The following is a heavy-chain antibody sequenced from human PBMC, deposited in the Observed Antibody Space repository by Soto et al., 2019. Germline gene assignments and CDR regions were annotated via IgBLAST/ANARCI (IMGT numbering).Heavy chain of an antibody. Sequence: EVQLVESGGGLVQPGASLRLSCAASGFTFSSYWMHWVRQAPGKGLVWVSRINSDGSSTSYAGSVKGRFTISRDNAKNTLYLQMNSLRAEDTAVYYCVRTSLVVAAATREDYWGQGTLVNVSS. V-gene: IGHV3-74*01. CDR3: VRTSLVVAAATREDY. D-gene: IGHD2-15*01. CDR2: INSDGSST. CDR1: GFTFSSYW. J-gene: IGHJ4*02.